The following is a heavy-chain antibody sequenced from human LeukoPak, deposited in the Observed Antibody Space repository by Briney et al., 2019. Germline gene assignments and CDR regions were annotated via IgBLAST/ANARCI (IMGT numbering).Heavy chain of an antibody. Sequence: GGSLRLSCAASGFTFSSYWMSWVRQAPGKGLEWVANIKQDGSEKYYVDSVKGRFTISRDNAKNSLYLRMNSLRAEDTAVYYCARFSGRGSLWYFDLWGRGTLVTVSS. D-gene: IGHD3-10*01. CDR3: ARFSGRGSLWYFDL. CDR1: GFTFSSYW. J-gene: IGHJ2*01. CDR2: IKQDGSEK. V-gene: IGHV3-7*01.